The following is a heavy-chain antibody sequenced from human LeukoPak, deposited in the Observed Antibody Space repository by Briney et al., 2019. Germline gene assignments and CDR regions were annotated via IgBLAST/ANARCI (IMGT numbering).Heavy chain of an antibody. V-gene: IGHV3-30*18. D-gene: IGHD3-3*01. CDR2: TSYDGSNK. Sequence: GGSLRLSCVASGFTFSSYGMHWVRQAPGKGLEWVAVTSYDGSNKYYADSVKGRFTISRDNSKNTLYLQMNSLRVEDTAVYYCAKDGGYDFWSGYYFDYWGQGTLVTVSS. J-gene: IGHJ4*02. CDR1: GFTFSSYG. CDR3: AKDGGYDFWSGYYFDY.